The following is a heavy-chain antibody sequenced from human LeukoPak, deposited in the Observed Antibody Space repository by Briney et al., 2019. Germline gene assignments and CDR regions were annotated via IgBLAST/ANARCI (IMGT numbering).Heavy chain of an antibody. CDR3: ARGRQDVTMIVVVMTAVSYYLDV. D-gene: IGHD3-22*01. CDR1: GGSFSGYY. Sequence: PSETLSLTCAVYGGSFSGYYWTWIRQTPEKGLEWIGEMNPSGSTNYNPSLKSRITISVDTPKNQFSLELSSVTAADTAVYYCARGRQDVTMIVVVMTAVSYYLDVWGQGTLVTVSS. CDR2: MNPSGST. J-gene: IGHJ4*02. V-gene: IGHV4-34*01.